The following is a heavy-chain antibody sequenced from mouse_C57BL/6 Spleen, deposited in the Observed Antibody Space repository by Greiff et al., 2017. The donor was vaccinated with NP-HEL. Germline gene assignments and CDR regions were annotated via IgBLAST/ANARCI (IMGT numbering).Heavy chain of an antibody. D-gene: IGHD4-1*01. V-gene: IGHV1-80*01. Sequence: VQLLQSGAELVKPGASVKLSCKASGYAFPSYCMSWVQQTPGKGLALIAPIYPGAGDTYYNGTFKGKATLTADKSSSTAYMQLSSLTSEDSEVFFCARSLTGNGDWGKGTTLTVSS. CDR1: GYAFPSYC. J-gene: IGHJ2*01. CDR3: ARSLTGNGD. CDR2: IYPGAGDT.